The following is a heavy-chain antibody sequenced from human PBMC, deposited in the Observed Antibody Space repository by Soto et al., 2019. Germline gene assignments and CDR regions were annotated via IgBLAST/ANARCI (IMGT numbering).Heavy chain of an antibody. CDR3: AREVRGYDYEPYYDHSMDV. Sequence: PVGSLRLSCAASGFTFSSYAMHWVRQAPGKGLEWVAVISYDGSNKYYADSVKGRFTISRDNSKNTLYLQMNSLRAEDTAVYYWAREVRGYDYEPYYDHSMDVWGQGTTVTVSS. CDR1: GFTFSSYA. V-gene: IGHV3-30-3*01. D-gene: IGHD5-12*01. CDR2: ISYDGSNK. J-gene: IGHJ6*02.